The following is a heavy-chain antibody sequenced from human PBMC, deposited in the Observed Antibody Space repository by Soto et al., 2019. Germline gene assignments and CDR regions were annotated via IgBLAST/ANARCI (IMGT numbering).Heavy chain of an antibody. Sequence: GSLRLSCAASGFTFSSYAMSWVRQAPGKGLEWVSAISGSGGSTYYADSVKGRFTISRDNSKNTLYLQMNSLRAEDTAVYYCAKWIGYCSSTSCQTLDYWGQGTLVTVSS. CDR1: GFTFSSYA. CDR2: ISGSGGST. J-gene: IGHJ4*02. D-gene: IGHD2-2*01. V-gene: IGHV3-23*01. CDR3: AKWIGYCSSTSCQTLDY.